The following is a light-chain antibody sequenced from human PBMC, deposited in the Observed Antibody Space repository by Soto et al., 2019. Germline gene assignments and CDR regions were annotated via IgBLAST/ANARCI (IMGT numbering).Light chain of an antibody. Sequence: DIQMTQSPSALSASVGDRVIITCRASQSIRNWLAWYQQKPGKAPTLLIYKTSTLQGGVPSRFSGSGSGTEFTFAISGLQPDDFATYYCQHYDGYPMTFGGGTKVEI. CDR2: KTS. CDR3: QHYDGYPMT. CDR1: QSIRNW. J-gene: IGKJ4*01. V-gene: IGKV1-5*03.